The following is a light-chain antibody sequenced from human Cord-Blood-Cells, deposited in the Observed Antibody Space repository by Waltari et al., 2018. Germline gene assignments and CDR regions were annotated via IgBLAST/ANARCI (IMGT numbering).Light chain of an antibody. Sequence: SYVLTQPPSASVAPGKTARITCGGNNSGSKSVHWYQQKPGQPPLLVVYDDNDRPSGIPERFSGSNSGNTATLTISRVEAGEEADYYCQVWDSSSDHWVFGGGTKLTVL. V-gene: IGLV3-21*03. CDR3: QVWDSSSDHWV. CDR2: DDN. CDR1: NSGSKS. J-gene: IGLJ3*02.